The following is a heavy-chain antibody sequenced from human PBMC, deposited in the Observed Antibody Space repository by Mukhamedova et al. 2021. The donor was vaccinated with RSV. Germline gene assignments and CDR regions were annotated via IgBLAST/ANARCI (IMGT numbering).Heavy chain of an antibody. V-gene: IGHV3-33*01. D-gene: IGHD3-10*01. J-gene: IGHJ5*02. Sequence: WVRQAPGKGLEWVAVIRYDGTNEHYSDSVKGRFTVSRDDSKNTVYLQMNNLRPDDTALYYCAREMTEIYSNWFDPWGQGTVVTVS. CDR3: AREMTEIYSNWFDP. CDR2: IRYDGTNE.